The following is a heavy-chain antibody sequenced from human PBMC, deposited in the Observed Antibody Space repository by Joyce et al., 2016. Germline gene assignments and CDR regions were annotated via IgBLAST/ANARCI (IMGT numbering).Heavy chain of an antibody. J-gene: IGHJ6*02. CDR1: GFTFSSYS. CDR3: TREGYYAALDV. Sequence: VQLMESGGGLVNPGGSLRLSCATSGFTFSSYSMMWVRQAPGKGVEWGSYNNTVGDSITYADSVKGRFTISRDSAKKSLYLQMNSLRAEDTAVYYCTREGYYAALDVWGQGTTVTVSS. V-gene: IGHV3-21*05. CDR2: NNTVGDSI.